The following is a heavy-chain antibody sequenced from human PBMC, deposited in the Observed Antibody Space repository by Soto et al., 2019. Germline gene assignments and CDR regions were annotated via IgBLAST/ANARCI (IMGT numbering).Heavy chain of an antibody. CDR1: GGSISSYY. D-gene: IGHD6-6*01. V-gene: IGHV4-59*08. Sequence: SETLSLTCTVSGGSISSYYWSWIRQPPGKGLEWIGYIYYSGSTNYNPSLKSRVTISVDTSKNQFSLKLSSVTAADTAVYYCARHFWVRSSSGKGWFDPWGQGTLVTVSS. CDR2: IYYSGST. J-gene: IGHJ5*02. CDR3: ARHFWVRSSSGKGWFDP.